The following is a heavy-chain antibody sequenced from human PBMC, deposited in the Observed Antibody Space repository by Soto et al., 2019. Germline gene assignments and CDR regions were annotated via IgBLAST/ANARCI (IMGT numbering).Heavy chain of an antibody. J-gene: IGHJ5*02. CDR1: GLSITDSEMG. CDR2: IDSSGEK. D-gene: IGHD6-13*01. V-gene: IGHV2-26*01. Sequence: QVTLKESGPVLVNPTEPLTLRCTVSGLSITDSEMGVSWIRQPPGQPLEWLAHIDSSGEKSYRTFLKSRLAISKDTAKTQIVLTMTNINPADTATYYCARRQLAVAVTPWFHPWCQVVPCTVSS. CDR3: ARRQLAVAVTPWFHP.